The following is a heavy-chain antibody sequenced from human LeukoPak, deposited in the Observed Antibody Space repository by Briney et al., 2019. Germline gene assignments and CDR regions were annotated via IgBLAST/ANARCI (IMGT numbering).Heavy chain of an antibody. CDR3: ARVRTPFGVVASPDALDV. Sequence: GASVKVSCKASGYTFNSYPLTWVRQAPGVGFEWVGWITADNFNTNSAQKFQGRITLTKETSTNTAYMEMRSLMSDDTAVYYCARVRTPFGVVASPDALDVWGQGTAVTVSS. D-gene: IGHD3-3*01. V-gene: IGHV1-18*01. J-gene: IGHJ3*01. CDR2: ITADNFNT. CDR1: GYTFNSYP.